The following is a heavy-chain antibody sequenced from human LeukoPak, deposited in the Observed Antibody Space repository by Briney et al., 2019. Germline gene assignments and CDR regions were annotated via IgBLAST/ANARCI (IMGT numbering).Heavy chain of an antibody. J-gene: IGHJ5*02. CDR1: GFTLSSYG. CDR2: ISGSGDTT. D-gene: IGHD3-16*01. CDR3: AKEDSAGGPNWFDP. Sequence: GGSLRLSCAASGFTLSSYGMSWVRQAPGKGLEWVSAISGSGDTTNYADSVKGRFTISRDNSKNTLYVQMNSLTAEDTAVYYCAKEDSAGGPNWFDPWGQGTLVTVSS. V-gene: IGHV3-23*01.